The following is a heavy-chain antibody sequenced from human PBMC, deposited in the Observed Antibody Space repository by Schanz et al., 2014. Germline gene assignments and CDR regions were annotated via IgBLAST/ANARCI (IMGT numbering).Heavy chain of an antibody. CDR1: RIIFGTYS. CDR3: VKDDRGDVVVVAANY. V-gene: IGHV3-23*04. CDR2: VSASGGGP. Sequence: EVQLVESGGGLVQPGGSLRLSCTASRIIFGTYSMNWIRQTPKGLEWVSLVSASGGGPFYADSVKGRFTISRDNSRNTVYLQMSSLRAEDTAVYYCVKDDRGDVVVVAANYWGQGAQVIVSS. D-gene: IGHD2-15*01. J-gene: IGHJ4*02.